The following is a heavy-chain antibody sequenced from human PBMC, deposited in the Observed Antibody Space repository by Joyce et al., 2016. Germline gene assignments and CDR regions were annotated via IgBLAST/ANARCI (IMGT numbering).Heavy chain of an antibody. V-gene: IGHV4-30-4*01. CDR2: TYNSENP. Sequence: QVQLQESGPGLVKPSQTLSLTCTVSGDSIGSGGYYWLWIRQSPGRGLEWIGTTYNSENPQYNPSLKSRVTISIDTINKFFALSLNSVTAADTAVYFCARGSLEPLPLTTGFRSYFYPMDVWGQGTTVTVSS. J-gene: IGHJ6*02. CDR3: ARGSLEPLPLTTGFRSYFYPMDV. D-gene: IGHD1-1*01. CDR1: GDSIGSGGYY.